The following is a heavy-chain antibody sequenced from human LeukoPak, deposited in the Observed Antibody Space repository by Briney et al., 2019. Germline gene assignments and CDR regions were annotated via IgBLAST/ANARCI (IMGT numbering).Heavy chain of an antibody. CDR3: ARELNDAFDI. J-gene: IGHJ3*02. V-gene: IGHV4-59*01. Sequence: KPSETLSLTCTVPGGSISSYYWSWIRQPPGKGLEWIGYIYYSGSTNYNPSLKSRVTISVDTSKNQFSLKLSSVTAADTAVYYCARELNDAFDIWGQGTMVTVSS. CDR1: GGSISSYY. CDR2: IYYSGST.